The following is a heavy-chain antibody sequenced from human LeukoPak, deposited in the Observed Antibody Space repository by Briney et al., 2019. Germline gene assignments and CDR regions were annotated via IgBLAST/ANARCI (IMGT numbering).Heavy chain of an antibody. Sequence: PGGPLRLSCAASGFTFHNNWMSWVRQAPGKGLEWVANINQDGSEKNYVDSVKGRFTISRDNAKNSLYLQMNSLRVEDTAFYYCAKDNRRHYTSGPNPDSLHWGQGALVTVSS. CDR2: INQDGSEK. J-gene: IGHJ4*02. D-gene: IGHD6-19*01. CDR1: GFTFHNNW. CDR3: AKDNRRHYTSGPNPDSLH. V-gene: IGHV3-7*03.